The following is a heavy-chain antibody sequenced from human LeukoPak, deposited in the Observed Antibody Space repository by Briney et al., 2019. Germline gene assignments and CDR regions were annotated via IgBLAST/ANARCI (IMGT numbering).Heavy chain of an antibody. CDR3: ARISDYGDYRLFDY. CDR1: GYTFTGYY. CDR2: INPNSGGT. J-gene: IGHJ4*02. D-gene: IGHD4-17*01. Sequence: ASVKVSCKASGYTFTGYYMHWVRPAPGQGLEWMGWINPNSGGTNYAQKFQGRVTMTRDTSISTAYMELSRLRSDDTAVYYCARISDYGDYRLFDYWGQGTLVTVSS. V-gene: IGHV1-2*02.